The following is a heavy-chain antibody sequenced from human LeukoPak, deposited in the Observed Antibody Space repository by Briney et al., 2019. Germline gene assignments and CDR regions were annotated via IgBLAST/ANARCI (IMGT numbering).Heavy chain of an antibody. CDR1: GFTDSSNY. V-gene: IGHV3-66*01. D-gene: IGHD3-22*01. CDR2: IYSGGST. CDR3: ARGGDSSYYGDY. J-gene: IGHJ4*02. Sequence: GGSLRLSCAASGFTDSSNYMNCVRQAPGKGLEWVSLIYSGGSTHLADSVKGRFTISRDNSKNTLYLQMNRLRAEYTGCYYCARGGDSSYYGDYWGQGNLVTVSS.